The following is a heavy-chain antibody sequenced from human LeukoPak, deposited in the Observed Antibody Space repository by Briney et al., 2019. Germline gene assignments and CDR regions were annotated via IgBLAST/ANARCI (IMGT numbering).Heavy chain of an antibody. CDR3: ARHGQDTGNFYAHFDY. Sequence: SETLSLTCTVSGDSINSYYWSWIRQPPGKGLEWIGYIYYSGSTKYNPSIKSRVTISVDTSKSQFSLKLSSVTAADTAIYYCARHGQDTGNFYAHFDYWGQGTLVTVSS. J-gene: IGHJ4*02. CDR1: GDSINSYY. CDR2: IYYSGST. V-gene: IGHV4-59*08. D-gene: IGHD1-26*01.